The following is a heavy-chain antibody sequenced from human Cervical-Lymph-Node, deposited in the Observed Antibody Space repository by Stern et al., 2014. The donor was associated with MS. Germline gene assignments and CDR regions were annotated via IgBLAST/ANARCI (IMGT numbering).Heavy chain of an antibody. CDR1: GGSISSAEYY. J-gene: IGHJ4*02. CDR3: SRDADGYSLVFGY. Sequence: QVQLQESGPGLVKPSQTLSLTCAVTGGSISSAEYYWSWIRQSPGKGLEWIGYIHNSGTTYYTPSLKSRVTMSVDTSKNQFSLKLRSVTAADTAVYYCSRDADGYSLVFGYWGRGTLVTVSS. CDR2: IHNSGTT. V-gene: IGHV4-30-4*01. D-gene: IGHD5-24*01.